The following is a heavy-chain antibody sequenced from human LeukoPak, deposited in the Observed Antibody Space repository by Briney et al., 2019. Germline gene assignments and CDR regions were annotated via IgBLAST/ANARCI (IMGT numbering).Heavy chain of an antibody. CDR1: GYTFTSYG. CDR2: ISAYNGNT. Sequence: ASVKVSCKASGYTFTSYGISWVRQAPGQGLEWMGWISAYNGNTNYAQKLQGRVTMTTDTSTSTAYMELRSLRSDDTAVYYCAREYYYDSRGYYRVIDYWGQGTLVTVSS. V-gene: IGHV1-18*01. CDR3: AREYYYDSRGYYRVIDY. D-gene: IGHD3-22*01. J-gene: IGHJ4*02.